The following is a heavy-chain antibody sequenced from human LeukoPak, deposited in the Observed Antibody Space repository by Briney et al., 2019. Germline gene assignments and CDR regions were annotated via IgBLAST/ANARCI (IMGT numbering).Heavy chain of an antibody. J-gene: IGHJ4*02. CDR2: IYYSGST. Sequence: SETLSLTCTVSSGSISSYYWSRIRQPPGKGLEWIGYIYYSGSTNYNPSLKSRVTISVDTSKNQFSLKLSSVTAADTAVYYCARGNWNRRNFDYWGQGTLVTVSS. CDR3: ARGNWNRRNFDY. V-gene: IGHV4-59*01. D-gene: IGHD1-20*01. CDR1: SGSISSYY.